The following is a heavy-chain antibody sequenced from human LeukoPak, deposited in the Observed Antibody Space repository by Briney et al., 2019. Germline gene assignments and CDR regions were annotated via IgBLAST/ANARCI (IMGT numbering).Heavy chain of an antibody. Sequence: GRSLRLSCAASGFTFSSYGMHWVRQAPGKGLEWVAVIWYDGSNKYYADSVKGRFTISRDNSKNTLYLQMNSLRAEDTAVYYCAKCVDDFYYYGMDVWGKGTTVTVSS. J-gene: IGHJ6*04. CDR2: IWYDGSNK. CDR3: AKCVDDFYYYGMDV. V-gene: IGHV3-33*06. CDR1: GFTFSSYG.